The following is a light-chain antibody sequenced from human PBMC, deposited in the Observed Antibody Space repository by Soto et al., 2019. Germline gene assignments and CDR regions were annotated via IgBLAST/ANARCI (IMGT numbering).Light chain of an antibody. CDR2: AAS. CDR3: QQSYSSPHMYT. J-gene: IGKJ2*01. Sequence: DIQMTQSPSSLSASVGDRVTITCRASQSISNSLNWYQQKPGKAPDLLIYAASNLQSGVPSRFSGSGSGTDFTPTISSLQPEDFATYYCQQSYSSPHMYTFGQGTKLEIK. V-gene: IGKV1-39*01. CDR1: QSISNS.